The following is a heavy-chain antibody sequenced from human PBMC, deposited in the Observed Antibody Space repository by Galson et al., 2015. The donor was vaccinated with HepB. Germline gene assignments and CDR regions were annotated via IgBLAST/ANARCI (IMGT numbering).Heavy chain of an antibody. V-gene: IGHV3-30-3*01. CDR1: GFTFSSYA. CDR3: ARDRGVGATPFDY. D-gene: IGHD1-26*01. CDR2: ISYDGSNK. Sequence: SLRLSCAASGFTFSSYAMHWVRQAPGKGLEWVAVISYDGSNKYYADSVKGRFTISRDNSKNTLYLQMNSLRAEDTAVYYCARDRGVGATPFDYWGQGTLVTVSS. J-gene: IGHJ4*02.